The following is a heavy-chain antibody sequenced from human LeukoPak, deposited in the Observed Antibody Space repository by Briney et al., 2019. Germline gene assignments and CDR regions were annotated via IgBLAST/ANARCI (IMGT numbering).Heavy chain of an antibody. CDR1: GFTFSSYG. CDR2: ISYDGSNK. J-gene: IGHJ4*02. D-gene: IGHD3-10*01. CDR3: AKTLEGITMVRGASFDY. Sequence: GGSLRLSCAASGFTFSSYGMHWVRQAPGKGLEWVAVISYDGSNKYYADSVKGQFTISRDNSKNTLYLQMNSLRAEDTAVHYCAKTLEGITMVRGASFDYWGQGTLVTVSS. V-gene: IGHV3-30*18.